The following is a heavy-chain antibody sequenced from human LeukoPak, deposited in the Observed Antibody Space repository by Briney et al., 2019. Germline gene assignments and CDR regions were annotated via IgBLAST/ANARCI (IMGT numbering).Heavy chain of an antibody. CDR1: GFAFSDYS. D-gene: IGHD5-18*01. J-gene: IGHJ4*02. V-gene: IGHV3-48*02. CDR3: ARVQRGYSYGRLDY. CDR2: ISSSDNNI. Sequence: GGSLRLSCAASGFAFSDYSMNGVRQAPGKGLEGVSYISSSDNNIHYADSVKGRFTISSDNAKDSLSLEMKSLRDEDTAVYYCARVQRGYSYGRLDYWGQGTLVPVSS.